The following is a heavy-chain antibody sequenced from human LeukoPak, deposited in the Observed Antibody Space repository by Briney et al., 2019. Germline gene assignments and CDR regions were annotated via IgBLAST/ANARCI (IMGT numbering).Heavy chain of an antibody. V-gene: IGHV1-2*02. CDR3: AREIYGSGSYASFDY. Sequence: ASVKVSCKASGYTFTGYYMHWVRQAPGQGLEWMGWINPNSGGTNYAQKFQGRVTMTRDTSISTAYMELSRLRSDDTAVYYCAREIYGSGSYASFDYWGQGTLVTVSS. J-gene: IGHJ4*02. CDR2: INPNSGGT. D-gene: IGHD3-10*01. CDR1: GYTFTGYY.